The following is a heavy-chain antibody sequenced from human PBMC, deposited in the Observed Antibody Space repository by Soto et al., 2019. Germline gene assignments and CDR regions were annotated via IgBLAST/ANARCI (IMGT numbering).Heavy chain of an antibody. D-gene: IGHD2-21*02. V-gene: IGHV1-46*03. CDR2: INPSGGYT. Sequence: ASVKVSCKASGYTFTSYYMNCVRQAPGQGLEWLGIINPSGGYTTYAQRFLGRVTMTSDTSTSTVHMELGSLTSEDTAVYYCARGGGIVVVTASYDHWGPGTMVTAPQ. CDR1: GYTFTSYY. CDR3: ARGGGIVVVTASYDH. J-gene: IGHJ4*02.